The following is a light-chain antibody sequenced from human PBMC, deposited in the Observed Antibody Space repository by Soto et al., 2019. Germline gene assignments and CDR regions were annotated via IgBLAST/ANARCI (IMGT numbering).Light chain of an antibody. J-gene: IGLJ3*02. CDR1: SGHNSYA. CDR2: VNSDGSH. Sequence: QSVLTQSPSASACLGASVKLTCTLSSGHNSYAIAWHQQQPEKGPRYLMKVNSDGSHSKGDGIPDRFSGSSSGAERYLTISSLQSEDEADYYCQTWSTDIRVFGGGTKLTVL. CDR3: QTWSTDIRV. V-gene: IGLV4-69*01.